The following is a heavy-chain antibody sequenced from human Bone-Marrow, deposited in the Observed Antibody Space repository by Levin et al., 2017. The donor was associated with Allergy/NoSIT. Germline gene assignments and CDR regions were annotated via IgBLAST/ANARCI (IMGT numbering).Heavy chain of an antibody. J-gene: IGHJ6*02. V-gene: IGHV3-74*01. CDR1: GFTFSRYW. Sequence: PGGSLRLSCAASGFTFSRYWMHWVRQTPGKGLVWVSRTNIDGSYTNYADSVKGRFTVSRDNAKNTPYLQMNGLRVEDTAVYYCARALDYYYGMDVWGQGTTVAVSS. CDR3: ARALDYYYGMDV. CDR2: TNIDGSYT.